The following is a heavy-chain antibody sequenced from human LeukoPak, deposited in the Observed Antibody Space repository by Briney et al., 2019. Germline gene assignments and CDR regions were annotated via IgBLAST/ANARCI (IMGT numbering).Heavy chain of an antibody. CDR3: ATRRELLPYYYFDY. V-gene: IGHV7-4-1*02. CDR1: GYTFTGYY. CDR2: INTNTGNP. Sequence: GASVKVSCKASGYTFTGYYMHWVRQAPGQGLEWMGWINTNTGNPTYAQGFTGRFVFSLDTSVSTAYLQISSLKAEDTAVYYCATRRELLPYYYFDYWGQGTLVTVSS. D-gene: IGHD1-26*01. J-gene: IGHJ4*02.